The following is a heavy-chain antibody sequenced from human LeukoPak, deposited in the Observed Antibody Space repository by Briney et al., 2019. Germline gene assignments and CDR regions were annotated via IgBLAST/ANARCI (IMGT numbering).Heavy chain of an antibody. CDR1: GYTFTDYT. J-gene: IGHJ5*02. Sequence: GASVKVSCKASGYTFTDYTMHWLRQAPGQRLDWMGWINGGSGNTNYAQKFQERVTITRDMSTSTAYMELSSLRSEDTAVYYCATDLGVAPFDPWGQGTLVTVSS. V-gene: IGHV1-3*01. D-gene: IGHD6-19*01. CDR3: ATDLGVAPFDP. CDR2: INGGSGNT.